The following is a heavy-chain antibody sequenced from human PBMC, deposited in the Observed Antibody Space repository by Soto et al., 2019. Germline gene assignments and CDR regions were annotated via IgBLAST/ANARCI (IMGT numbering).Heavy chain of an antibody. CDR1: GFTFSSYW. CDR2: INSDGSST. J-gene: IGHJ4*02. CDR3: ARGGAFWEGFDY. D-gene: IGHD3-16*01. V-gene: IGHV3-74*01. Sequence: GGSLRLSCAASGFTFSSYWMRWVRQAPGKGLVWVSRINSDGSSTSYADSVKGRFTISRDNAKNTLYLQMNSLRAEDTAVYYCARGGAFWEGFDYWGQGTLVTVSS.